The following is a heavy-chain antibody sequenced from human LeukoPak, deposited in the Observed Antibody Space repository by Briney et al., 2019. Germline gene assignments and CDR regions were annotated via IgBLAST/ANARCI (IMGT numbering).Heavy chain of an antibody. J-gene: IGHJ5*02. D-gene: IGHD5-12*01. Sequence: PSETLSLTCTVSGGSISSSSYYWSWIRQPPGKGLEWIGYIYYSGSTNYNPSLKSRVTISVDTSKNQFSLKLSSVTAADTAVYYCARATMGWFDPWGQGTLVTVSS. CDR2: IYYSGST. CDR1: GGSISSSSYY. CDR3: ARATMGWFDP. V-gene: IGHV4-61*01.